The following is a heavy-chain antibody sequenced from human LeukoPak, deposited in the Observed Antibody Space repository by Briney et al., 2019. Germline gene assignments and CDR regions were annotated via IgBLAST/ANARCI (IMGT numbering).Heavy chain of an antibody. D-gene: IGHD3-3*01. CDR1: GYTFTGYY. CDR3: ATGARITIFGVVISTYYFDY. CDR2: INPNSGGT. Sequence: GASVKVSCKASGYTFTGYYMHWVRQAPGQGLEWMGWINPNSGGTNYAQKFQGRVTMTRDTSTSTAYMELSRLRSDDTAVYYCATGARITIFGVVISTYYFDYWGQGTLVTVSS. V-gene: IGHV1-2*02. J-gene: IGHJ4*02.